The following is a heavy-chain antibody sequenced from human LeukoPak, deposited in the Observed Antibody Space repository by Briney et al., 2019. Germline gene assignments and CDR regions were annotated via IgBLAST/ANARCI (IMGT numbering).Heavy chain of an antibody. CDR3: AKSRVPAAIYDYFDY. CDR1: GFTFDDYA. V-gene: IGHV3-43D*04. Sequence: PGGSLRLSCAASGFTFDDYAMHWVRQAPGKGLEWVSLISWDGGSTYYADSVKGRFTISRDNSKNSLHLQMNSLRAEDTALYYCAKSRVPAAIYDYFDYWGQGTLVTVSA. CDR2: ISWDGGST. J-gene: IGHJ4*02. D-gene: IGHD2-2*01.